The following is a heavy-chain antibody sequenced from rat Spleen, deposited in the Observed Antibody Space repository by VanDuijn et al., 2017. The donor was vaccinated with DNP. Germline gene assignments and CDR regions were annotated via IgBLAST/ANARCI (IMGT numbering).Heavy chain of an antibody. V-gene: IGHV3-3*01. Sequence: EVQLQESGPGLVKPSQSLSLTCSVTGYSITSSFRWSWIRKFPGNKLEWMGYVTNAGTTDYNPSLKSRISLTTDTSKNQFFLQVNSMTPEDTATYYCAIQLGVFDYWGQGVPVTVSS. J-gene: IGHJ2*01. CDR2: VTNAGTT. D-gene: IGHD4-6*01. CDR1: GYSITSSFR. CDR3: AIQLGVFDY.